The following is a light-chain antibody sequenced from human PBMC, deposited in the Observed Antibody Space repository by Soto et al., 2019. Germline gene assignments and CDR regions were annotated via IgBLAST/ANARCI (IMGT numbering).Light chain of an antibody. CDR1: TSDIGAYNY. CDR2: EVS. V-gene: IGLV2-14*01. CDR3: SSYTSSSTVV. J-gene: IGLJ2*01. Sequence: QSALTQPPSASGSPGQSVTISCTGTTSDIGAYNYVSWYQQRPGKAPKLIIYEVSNRPSGVSNRFSGSKSGNTASLTISGLQAEDEGDYYCSSYTSSSTVVFGGGTKLTVL.